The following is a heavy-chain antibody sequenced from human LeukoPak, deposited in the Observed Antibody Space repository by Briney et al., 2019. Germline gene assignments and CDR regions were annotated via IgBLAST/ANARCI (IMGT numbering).Heavy chain of an antibody. J-gene: IGHJ3*02. D-gene: IGHD3-22*01. V-gene: IGHV3-30-3*01. CDR1: GFTFSSYA. Sequence: GGSLRLSSAASGFTFSSYAMHWVRQAPGKVLEWVEVISYDGSNKYYADSVKGRFTICRDNSKNTLYLQMNSLRAEDTAVYYCARANAYYYDSSGYYGHDAFDIWGQGTMVTVSS. CDR2: ISYDGSNK. CDR3: ARANAYYYDSSGYYGHDAFDI.